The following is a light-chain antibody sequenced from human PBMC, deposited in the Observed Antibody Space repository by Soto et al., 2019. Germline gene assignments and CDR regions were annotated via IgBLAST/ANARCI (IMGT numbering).Light chain of an antibody. CDR1: QSVSSN. J-gene: IGKJ2*01. V-gene: IGKV3-15*01. CDR3: QQYNNWPYT. Sequence: EIVMTQSPATLSVSPGERATLSCRASQSVSSNVAWYQQKPGRAPRLLIYGASTRATGIPARFSGSGSGPEFTLTISSLQSEDFAVYYCQQYNNWPYTFGQGTKLEIK. CDR2: GAS.